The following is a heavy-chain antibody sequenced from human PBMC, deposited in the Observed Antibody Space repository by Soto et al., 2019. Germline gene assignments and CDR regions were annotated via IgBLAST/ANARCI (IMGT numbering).Heavy chain of an antibody. D-gene: IGHD2-2*01. J-gene: IGHJ4*02. V-gene: IGHV3-23*01. CDR1: GFTFPNYA. CDR2: ITGSGDKT. Sequence: EVQLLQSGGGLVQPGGSLRLSCVASGFTFPNYAMSWVRQAPGKGLEWVSLITGSGDKTYYADSVKGRFTISRDSSKNTLYLHIDSLRADDTAVYYCAVPMAGTSFFDYWGQGTLVTVSS. CDR3: AVPMAGTSFFDY.